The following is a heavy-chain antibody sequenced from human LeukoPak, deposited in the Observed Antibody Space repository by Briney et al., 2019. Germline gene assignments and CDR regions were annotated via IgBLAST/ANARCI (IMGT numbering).Heavy chain of an antibody. CDR2: ISSSGSTI. V-gene: IGHV3-11*01. J-gene: IGHJ4*02. CDR1: GFTFSDYY. CDR3: ARGGAQYCSSTSCLDY. D-gene: IGHD2-2*01. Sequence: GGSLRLSCAASGFTFSDYYMSWIRQAPGKGLEWVSYISSSGSTIYYADSVKGRFTISRDNAKNSLHLQMNSLRAEDTAVYYCARGGAQYCSSTSCLDYWGQGTLVTVSS.